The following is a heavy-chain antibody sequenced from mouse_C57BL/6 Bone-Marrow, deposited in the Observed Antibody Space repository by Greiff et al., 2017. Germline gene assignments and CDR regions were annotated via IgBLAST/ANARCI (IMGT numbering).Heavy chain of an antibody. CDR1: GFSLSTFGMG. Sequence: QVTLKVSGPGILQPSQTLSLTCSFSGFSLSTFGMGVGWIRQPSGKGLEWLAHIWWDDAKYYNPALKSRLTISKDTSKNQVFLQIANVDTADTATYYCARSRHCGSSYQFAYWGQGTLVTVSA. CDR3: ARSRHCGSSYQFAY. D-gene: IGHD1-1*01. CDR2: IWWDDAK. J-gene: IGHJ3*01. V-gene: IGHV8-8*01.